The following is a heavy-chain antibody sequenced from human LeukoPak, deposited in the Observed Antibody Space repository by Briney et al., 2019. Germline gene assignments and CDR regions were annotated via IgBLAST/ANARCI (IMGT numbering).Heavy chain of an antibody. D-gene: IGHD2-2*01. CDR2: IYYSGST. Sequence: KTGGSLRLSCAASGFTFSSYSMNWVRQAPGKGLEWIGYIYYSGSTYYNPSLKSRVTISVDTSKNQFSLKLSSVTAADTAVYYCARVGKYQLLTFDYWGQGTLVTVSS. V-gene: IGHV4-59*06. CDR1: GFTFSSYS. J-gene: IGHJ4*02. CDR3: ARVGKYQLLTFDY.